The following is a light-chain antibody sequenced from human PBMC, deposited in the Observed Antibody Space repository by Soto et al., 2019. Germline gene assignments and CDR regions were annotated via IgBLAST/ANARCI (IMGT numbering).Light chain of an antibody. CDR1: SSNIGSNT. CDR3: AAWDGTLNGYV. V-gene: IGLV1-44*01. J-gene: IGLJ1*01. CDR2: SNN. Sequence: QSVLTQPPSTSGTPGQRVTFSCSGGSSNIGSNTVNWYQHLPGTAPKLLIYSNNQRPSEVPDRFSGSKSGTSASLAVSGLQSEDEADYYCAAWDGTLNGYVFGTGTKVTVL.